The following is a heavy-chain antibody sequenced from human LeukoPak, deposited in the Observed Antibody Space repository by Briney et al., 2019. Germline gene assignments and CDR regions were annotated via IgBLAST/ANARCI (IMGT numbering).Heavy chain of an antibody. CDR1: GFTFSSYA. CDR3: AKSLRYTASGYDD. D-gene: IGHD5-12*01. J-gene: IGHJ4*02. CDR2: ISGDGSST. V-gene: IGHV3-23*01. Sequence: GGSLRLSCAASGFTFSSYAMSWVRQAPGKGLEWVSGISGDGSSTYYTDSVKGRFTISRDNSQNTLCLQMNSLRAEDTAIYYCAKSLRYTASGYDDWGQGPLVTVSS.